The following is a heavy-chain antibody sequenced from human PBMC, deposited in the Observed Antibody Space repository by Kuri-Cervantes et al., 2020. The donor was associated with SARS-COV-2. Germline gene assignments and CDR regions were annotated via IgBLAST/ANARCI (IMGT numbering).Heavy chain of an antibody. CDR2: IIPIFGST. J-gene: IGHJ4*02. D-gene: IGHD3-22*01. CDR1: GGTISSSA. V-gene: IGHV1-69*05. Sequence: SVKVSCKAGGTISSSAISWVRQAPGEGLEWMGGIIPIFGSTHFAQKFQGKLTITTDGSTSTAYMELSSLRSDDTAFYYCATKDYYGNSGYNYWGQGTLVTVSS. CDR3: ATKDYYGNSGYNY.